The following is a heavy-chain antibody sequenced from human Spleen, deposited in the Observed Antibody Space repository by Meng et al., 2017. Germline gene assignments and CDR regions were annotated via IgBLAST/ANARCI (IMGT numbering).Heavy chain of an antibody. V-gene: IGHV3-7*01. D-gene: IGHD3-10*01. CDR3: ARGRGVDY. CDR1: GFTFSSYA. J-gene: IGHJ4*02. CDR2: IKHDGSEK. Sequence: GESLKISCAASGFTFSSYAMSWVRQAPGKGLEWVANIKHDGSEKYCVDSVKGRFTISRDNAKNSLYLQMNSLRAEDTAVYYCARGRGVDYWGQGTLVTVSS.